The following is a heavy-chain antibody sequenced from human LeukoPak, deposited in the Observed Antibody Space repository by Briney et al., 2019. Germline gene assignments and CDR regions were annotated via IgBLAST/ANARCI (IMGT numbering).Heavy chain of an antibody. Sequence: GGSLRLSCAGSGFSFSTYGMNWVRQAPGKGLEWVSAISGSGGNTYYADSVKGRFIVSRDNSENTLYLQMRSLRAEDTAVYYCVKDDYGDNGWGQGTLVAVSS. CDR3: VKDDYGDNG. CDR1: GFSFSTYG. D-gene: IGHD4-17*01. V-gene: IGHV3-23*01. CDR2: ISGSGGNT. J-gene: IGHJ4*02.